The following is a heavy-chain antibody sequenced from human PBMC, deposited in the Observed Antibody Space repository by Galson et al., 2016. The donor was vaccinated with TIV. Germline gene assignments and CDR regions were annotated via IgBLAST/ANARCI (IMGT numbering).Heavy chain of an antibody. Sequence: SVKVSCKASGFTFIGYYIHWVRQAPGQGLEWMGWIDPDSGTTNYAQKFQGWVTMTRDTSVATASMELSSLTSEDTAVYYCALVTPCIFNWGKGTLVTVSS. CDR1: GFTFIGYY. D-gene: IGHD4-23*01. V-gene: IGHV1-2*04. J-gene: IGHJ4*02. CDR3: ALVTPCIFN. CDR2: IDPDSGTT.